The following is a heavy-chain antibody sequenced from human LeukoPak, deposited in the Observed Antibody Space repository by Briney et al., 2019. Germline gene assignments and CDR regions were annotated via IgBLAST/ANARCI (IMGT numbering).Heavy chain of an antibody. CDR3: ARLIAAVDAFDI. CDR1: GYTFTGYY. V-gene: IGHV1-2*02. D-gene: IGHD2-15*01. CDR2: INPNSGGT. J-gene: IGHJ3*02. Sequence: ASVKVSCKASGYTFTGYYMHWVRQAPGQGLEWMGWINPNSGGTNYAQKFQGRVTMTRDTSISTAYMELSRLRSDDTAVYYCARLIAAVDAFDIWGQGTMVTVSS.